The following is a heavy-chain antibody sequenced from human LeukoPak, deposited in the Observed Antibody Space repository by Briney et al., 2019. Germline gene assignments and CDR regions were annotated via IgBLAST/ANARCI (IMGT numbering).Heavy chain of an antibody. CDR1: GFSFSTYT. CDR2: INGRGDST. J-gene: IGHJ4*02. CDR3: AKERQTGDYFTSDF. Sequence: GGSLRLSCAASGFSFSTYTMNWVRQAPGKGLEWVSAINGRGDSTFYADSVKGQFTISRDNSNSTVYLQMNSLRADHTAVYYCAKERQTGDYFTSDFWGQGTLVTVSS. V-gene: IGHV3-23*01. D-gene: IGHD4-17*01.